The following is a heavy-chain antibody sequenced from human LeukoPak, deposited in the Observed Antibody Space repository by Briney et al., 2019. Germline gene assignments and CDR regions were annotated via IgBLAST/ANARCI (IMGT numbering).Heavy chain of an antibody. V-gene: IGHV4-59*08. J-gene: IGHJ6*03. CDR3: ARHSSGYPNYYYFYMDI. CDR2: IHSSGST. Sequence: SETLSLTCTVSGGSISSYYWSWIRQPPGKGLEWIGYIHSSGSTNYNPSLKSRVTLSADTSKTQFSLRLSSVTAADTALYYCARHSSGYPNYYYFYMDIWGKGATVTVSS. CDR1: GGSISSYY. D-gene: IGHD3-22*01.